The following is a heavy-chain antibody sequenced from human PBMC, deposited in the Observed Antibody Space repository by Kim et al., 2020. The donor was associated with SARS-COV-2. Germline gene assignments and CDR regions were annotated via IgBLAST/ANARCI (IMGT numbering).Heavy chain of an antibody. CDR1: GFTFRNYG. V-gene: IGHV3-23*01. J-gene: IGHJ2*01. CDR3: VKNDDFDI. Sequence: GGSLRLSCAASGFTFRNYGMTWVRLVPGKGLEWVSSVSGSGNSTFYAASVKGRFTISRDNSRNTLSLQMNSLRVEDAAVYYCVKNDDFDI. CDR2: VSGSGNST.